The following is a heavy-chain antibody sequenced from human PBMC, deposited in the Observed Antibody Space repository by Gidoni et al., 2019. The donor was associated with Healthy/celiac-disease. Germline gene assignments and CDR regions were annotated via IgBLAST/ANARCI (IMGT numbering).Heavy chain of an antibody. D-gene: IGHD4-17*01. CDR3: ASDDYGDNNNWFDP. V-gene: IGHV1-69*06. Sequence: QVQLVQSGAEVKKPGSSVKVSCKAAGGTFSSYAISWVRQAPGQGLEWMGGIIHIFGTANYAQKFQGSVTITAYTSTSTAYMELSSLRSEDTAVYYCASDDYGDNNNWFDPWGQGTLVTVSS. CDR2: IIHIFGTA. J-gene: IGHJ5*02. CDR1: GGTFSSYA.